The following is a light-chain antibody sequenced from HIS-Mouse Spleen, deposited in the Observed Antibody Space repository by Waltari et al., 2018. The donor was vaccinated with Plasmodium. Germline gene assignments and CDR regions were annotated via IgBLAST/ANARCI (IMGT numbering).Light chain of an antibody. CDR1: QDISNY. CDR3: QQYDNLPYT. CDR2: DAS. V-gene: IGKV1-33*01. J-gene: IGKJ2*01. Sequence: DTQMTQSPSPLSVSLGDRVTITCQASQDISNYLNWYQQKPGKAPKLLIYDASNLETGVPSRFSGSGSGTDFTFTISSLQPEDIATYYCQQYDNLPYTFGQGTKLEIK.